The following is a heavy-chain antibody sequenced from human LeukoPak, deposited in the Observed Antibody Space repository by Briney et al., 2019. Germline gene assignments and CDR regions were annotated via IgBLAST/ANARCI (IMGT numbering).Heavy chain of an antibody. D-gene: IGHD3-22*01. CDR1: GGTFSSYA. J-gene: IGHJ4*02. CDR3: ARSYYYDSSGYYSSFDY. CDR2: VIPILGIA. V-gene: IGHV1-69*04. Sequence: GASVKVSCKASGGTFSSYAISWVRQAPGQGLEWMGRVIPILGIANYAQKFQGRVTITADKSTSTAYMELSSLRSEDTAVYYCARSYYYDSSGYYSSFDYWGQGTLVTVSS.